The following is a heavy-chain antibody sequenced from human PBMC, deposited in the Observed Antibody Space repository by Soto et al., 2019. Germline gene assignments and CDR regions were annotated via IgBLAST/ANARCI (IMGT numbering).Heavy chain of an antibody. CDR3: VRGRYGSEIH. Sequence: EVRLVESGGGLVQPGGSLGPPCEAPGLIVSVNNMRWARQAPGKGLEWVSLLYSGGATHYAASVKGRFTISSHSSQNTLFLQMNSLRTEDTATYYCVRGRYGSEIHWGQGTKVTVSS. J-gene: IGHJ4*02. D-gene: IGHD3-10*01. CDR1: GLIVSVNN. CDR2: LYSGGAT. V-gene: IGHV3-53*04.